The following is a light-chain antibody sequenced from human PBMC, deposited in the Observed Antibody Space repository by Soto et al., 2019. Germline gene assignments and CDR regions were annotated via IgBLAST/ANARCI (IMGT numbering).Light chain of an antibody. Sequence: QSALTQPASVSGSPGQSSTLSCTGTSSDVGSYNLVSWYQQHPGKAPKLMIYEVSKRPSGVSNRFSGSKSGNTASLTISGLQAEDEADYYCCSYAGSSTYVFGTGTKVTVL. V-gene: IGLV2-23*02. CDR1: SSDVGSYNL. CDR2: EVS. CDR3: CSYAGSSTYV. J-gene: IGLJ1*01.